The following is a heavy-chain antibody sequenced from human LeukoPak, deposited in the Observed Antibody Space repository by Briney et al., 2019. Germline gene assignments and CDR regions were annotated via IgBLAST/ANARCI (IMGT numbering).Heavy chain of an antibody. CDR2: IKSDGSST. J-gene: IGHJ6*02. V-gene: IGHV3-74*01. Sequence: GGSLRLSCAASGFTFSSYWMHWVRQAPGKGLVWVSRIKSDGSSTTYADSVKGRFTISRDNAKNTLYLQMNSLRAEDTAVYYCARDPATDRLTIFGEVRYYGMDVWGQGTTVTVSS. CDR3: ARDPATDRLTIFGEVRYYGMDV. D-gene: IGHD3-3*01. CDR1: GFTFSSYW.